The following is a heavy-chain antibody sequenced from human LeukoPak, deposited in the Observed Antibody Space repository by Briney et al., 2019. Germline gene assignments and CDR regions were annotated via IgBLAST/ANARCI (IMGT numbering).Heavy chain of an antibody. Sequence: PGGSLRLSCAASGFTFSSCAMSWGRQAPRKRVELVSGNSGGCGSTYNPDSLKGRFTISIDNSKNTLYLQMNSLTAEDTAVYYCAKDSHIWVPLMLYYFDYWGQGMLVTVSS. V-gene: IGHV3-23*01. CDR3: AKDSHIWVPLMLYYFDY. CDR1: GFTFSSCA. J-gene: IGHJ4*02. CDR2: NSGGCGST. D-gene: IGHD3-16*01.